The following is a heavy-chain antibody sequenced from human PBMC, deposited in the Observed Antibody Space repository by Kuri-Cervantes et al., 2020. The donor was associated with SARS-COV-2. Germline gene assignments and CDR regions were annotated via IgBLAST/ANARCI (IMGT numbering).Heavy chain of an antibody. D-gene: IGHD2/OR15-2a*01. CDR3: TRWILGTVSEYFFDH. Sequence: ETLSLTCAASGFTLSGSAIHWVRQVPGKGLEWVGRIRSEGRTHATAYTEPLKGRFIISGDDSKNMAYLQMDSLKVEDTAVYYCTRWILGTVSEYFFDHWGQGTLVTVSS. CDR1: GFTLSGSA. CDR2: IRSEGRTHAT. J-gene: IGHJ4*02. V-gene: IGHV3-73*01.